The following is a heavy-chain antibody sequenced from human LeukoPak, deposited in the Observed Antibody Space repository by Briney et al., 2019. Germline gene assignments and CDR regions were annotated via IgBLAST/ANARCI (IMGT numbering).Heavy chain of an antibody. D-gene: IGHD3-22*01. CDR3: TLPNYYDSSGPYY. CDR1: GFTFSNYY. Sequence: PGGSLRLSCTASGFTFSNYYMHWVRQASGKGLEWVGRIRSKANSYATAYAASVKGRFTISRDDSKNTAYLQMNSLKTEDTAVYYCTLPNYYDSSGPYYWGQGTLVTVSS. J-gene: IGHJ4*02. V-gene: IGHV3-73*01. CDR2: IRSKANSYAT.